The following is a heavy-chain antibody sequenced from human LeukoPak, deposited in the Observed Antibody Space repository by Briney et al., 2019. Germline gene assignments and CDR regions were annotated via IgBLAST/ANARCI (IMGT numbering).Heavy chain of an antibody. V-gene: IGHV4-4*07. CDR1: GGSISSYY. CDR3: ARGGSQYFDL. Sequence: PSETLSLTCTVSGGSISSYYWSWIRQPAGKGLEWIGRIHTSGSTNYNPSLKSRVTISVDKSKNQFSLKLSSVTAADTAVYYCARGGSQYFDLWGRGTLVTVSS. CDR2: IHTSGST. J-gene: IGHJ2*01. D-gene: IGHD3-10*01.